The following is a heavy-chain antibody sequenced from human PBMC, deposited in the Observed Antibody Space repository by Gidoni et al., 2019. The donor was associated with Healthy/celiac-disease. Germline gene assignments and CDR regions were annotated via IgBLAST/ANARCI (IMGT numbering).Heavy chain of an antibody. CDR3: AKALAGTNAFDI. D-gene: IGHD6-19*01. V-gene: IGHV3-9*01. CDR2: ISWNSGSI. Sequence: EVQLVEAGGGLVQPGRSLRLSCAASGFTFDDSAMHWVRKAPGKGLEWVSGISWNSGSIGYADSVKGRFTISRYNAKNSLYLQMNSLRAEDTALYYCAKALAGTNAFDIWGQGTMVTVSS. CDR1: GFTFDDSA. J-gene: IGHJ3*02.